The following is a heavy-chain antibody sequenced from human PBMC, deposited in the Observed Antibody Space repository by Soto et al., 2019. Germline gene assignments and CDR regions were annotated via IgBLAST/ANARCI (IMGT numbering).Heavy chain of an antibody. CDR1: GFTFSDYA. D-gene: IGHD6-19*01. V-gene: IGHV3-30*03. CDR3: AEGGRQGLVTSDFNY. J-gene: IGHJ4*02. CDR2: VSHDGRNT. Sequence: VQLVESGGGVVQPGRSLRLSCAASGFTFSDYAMHWVRQAPGKGLEWVAVVSHDGRNTHYADSVKGRFTISRDSSKTTVSLEMTSLRAEATAVFYWAEGGRQGLVTSDFNYWGQGALVTVSS.